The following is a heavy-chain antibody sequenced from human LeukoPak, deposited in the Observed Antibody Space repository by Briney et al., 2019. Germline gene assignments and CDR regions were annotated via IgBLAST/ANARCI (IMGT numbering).Heavy chain of an antibody. V-gene: IGHV1-69*05. CDR1: GGTFSSYA. D-gene: IGHD2-8*02. J-gene: IGHJ6*02. CDR2: IIPIFGTA. Sequence: SVKVSCKASGGTFSSYAIRWVRQAPGQGLEWMGGIIPIFGTANYAQKFQGRVTITTDESTSTAYMELSSLRSEDTAVYYCARDLLVGYYYGMDVWGQGTTVTVSS. CDR3: ARDLLVGYYYGMDV.